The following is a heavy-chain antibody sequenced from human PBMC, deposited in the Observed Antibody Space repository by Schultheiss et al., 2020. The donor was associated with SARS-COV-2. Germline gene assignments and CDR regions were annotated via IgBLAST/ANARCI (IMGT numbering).Heavy chain of an antibody. CDR3: AGQVGSYMNWFDP. CDR1: GYTFTGYY. V-gene: IGHV1-46*01. CDR2: INPSGGST. D-gene: IGHD1-26*01. J-gene: IGHJ5*02. Sequence: ASVKVSCKASGYTFTGYYMHWVRQAPGQGLEWMGIINPSGGSTSYAQKFQGRVTMTRDTSTSTVYMELSSLRSEDTAVYYCAGQVGSYMNWFDPWGQGTLVTVSS.